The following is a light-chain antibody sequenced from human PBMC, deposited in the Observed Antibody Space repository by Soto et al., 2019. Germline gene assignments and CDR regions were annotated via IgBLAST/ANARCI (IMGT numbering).Light chain of an antibody. CDR1: SSNIGAGYV. J-gene: IGLJ2*01. CDR2: GNS. CDR3: QSYDSILSGSV. Sequence: QSALTQPPSVSGAPGQRVTISCTGSSSNIGAGYVIHWYQQLPGTAPKLLIHGNSKRPSGVPDRFSGSKSGTSASLAITGLQAEDEADYYCQSYDSILSGSVFGGGTKLTVL. V-gene: IGLV1-40*01.